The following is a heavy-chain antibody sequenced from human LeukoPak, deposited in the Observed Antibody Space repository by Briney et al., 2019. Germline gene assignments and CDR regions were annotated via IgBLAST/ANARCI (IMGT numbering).Heavy chain of an antibody. CDR3: ARRGRYSYGSYFDY. Sequence: GGALKISCKGSGYRFTSYWIGGVRQVPGKGLEGMGIIYPGESDNTYSPSFQGHVTVSADKSITTAYLQLSSLKASDTAMYYCARRGRYSYGSYFDYWGQGTLVTVSS. J-gene: IGHJ4*02. CDR2: IYPGESDN. CDR1: GYRFTSYW. D-gene: IGHD5-18*01. V-gene: IGHV5-51*01.